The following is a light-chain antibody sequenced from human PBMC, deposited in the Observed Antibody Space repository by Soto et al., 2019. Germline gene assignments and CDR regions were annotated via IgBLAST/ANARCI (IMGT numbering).Light chain of an antibody. Sequence: QLVLTQPPSASGTPGQRVTISCSGSSSNIGSEYVVWYQHLPGTAPKLLIYRNNQRPSGVPDRFAGSKSGTSASLAISGLRSEDEADYYCAARDDSLSGHGVFGGGTKVTVL. V-gene: IGLV1-47*01. CDR1: SSNIGSEY. J-gene: IGLJ3*02. CDR2: RNN. CDR3: AARDDSLSGHGV.